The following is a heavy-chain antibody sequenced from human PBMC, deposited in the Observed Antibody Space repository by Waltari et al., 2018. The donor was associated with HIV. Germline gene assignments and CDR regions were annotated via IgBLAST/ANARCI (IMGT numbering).Heavy chain of an antibody. Sequence: QLQLQASGPGLVTPSETLSPTCTVSGVSLSSPLYHWGWIRQPPGKGLEWIGNVYQSGITYYSPSLKSRVTISLDPPKNQFSLKVTSVAAADTAVYYCARLPKARGVAVDFWGHGTLVTVSS. CDR1: GVSLSSPLYH. CDR3: ARLPKARGVAVDF. D-gene: IGHD3-10*01. V-gene: IGHV4-39*01. J-gene: IGHJ4*01. CDR2: VYQSGIT.